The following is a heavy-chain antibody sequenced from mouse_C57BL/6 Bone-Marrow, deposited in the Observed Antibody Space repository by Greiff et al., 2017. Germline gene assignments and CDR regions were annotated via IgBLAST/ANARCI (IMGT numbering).Heavy chain of an antibody. CDR2: INPSNGGT. D-gene: IGHD1-1*01. CDR3: ARSSYGDWYFDV. CDR1: GYTFTSYW. V-gene: IGHV1-53*01. Sequence: QVQLQQSGTELVKPGASVKLSCKASGYTFTSYWMHWVKQRPGQGLEWIGNINPSNGGTNYNEKFKSKATLTVDKSSSTAYMQLSSLTSEDSAVYYCARSSYGDWYFDVWGTGTTVTVSS. J-gene: IGHJ1*03.